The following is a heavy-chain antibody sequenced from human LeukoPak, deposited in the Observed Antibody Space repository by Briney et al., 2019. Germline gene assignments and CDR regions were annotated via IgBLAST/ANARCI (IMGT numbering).Heavy chain of an antibody. CDR2: ISYSGST. J-gene: IGHJ4*02. Sequence: PSETLSLTCAVYGGSFSGYYWSWIRQPPGKGLEWIGSISYSGSTFYNPYLKSRVTISADTSNIQFSLKLTSVTAAGTAVYFCARHSSYVSPVRYWGQGTLVTVSP. D-gene: IGHD3-10*02. V-gene: IGHV4-34*01. CDR3: ARHSSYVSPVRY. CDR1: GGSFSGYY.